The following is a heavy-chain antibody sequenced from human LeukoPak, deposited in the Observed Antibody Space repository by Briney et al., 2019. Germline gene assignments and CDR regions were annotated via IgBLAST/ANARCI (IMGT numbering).Heavy chain of an antibody. Sequence: ASVKVSCKASGYTFTSYDINWVRQATGQGLEWMGWMNPNSGNTNYAQKLQGRVTMTTDTSTSTAYMELRSLRSDDTAVYYCARRADIVVVPAAIFYYYYYMDVWGKGTTVTVSS. D-gene: IGHD2-2*02. CDR1: GYTFTSYD. J-gene: IGHJ6*03. CDR2: MNPNSGNT. CDR3: ARRADIVVVPAAIFYYYYYMDV. V-gene: IGHV1-18*01.